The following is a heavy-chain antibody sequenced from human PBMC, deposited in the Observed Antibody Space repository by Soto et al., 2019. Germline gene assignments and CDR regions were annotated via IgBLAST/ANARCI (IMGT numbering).Heavy chain of an antibody. V-gene: IGHV4-61*01. CDR3: ARWPFWSAYYNYYYYYGMDV. Sequence: QVQLQESGPGLVKPSETLSLTCTVSGGSVSSGSYYWSWIRQPPGKGLEWIGYIYYSGSTNYNPSLKSRVTMSVDTSKNQFSLKLSSVTAADTAVYYCARWPFWSAYYNYYYYYGMDVWGQGTTVTVS. CDR2: IYYSGST. J-gene: IGHJ6*02. D-gene: IGHD3-3*01. CDR1: GGSVSSGSYY.